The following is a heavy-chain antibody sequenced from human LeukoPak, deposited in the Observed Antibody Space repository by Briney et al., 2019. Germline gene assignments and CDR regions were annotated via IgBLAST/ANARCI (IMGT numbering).Heavy chain of an antibody. CDR3: ARDRYGDGFAHLDY. D-gene: IGHD5-24*01. V-gene: IGHV1-2*02. J-gene: IGHJ4*02. CDR2: ITPSGGT. Sequence: ASVKVSCKASGYTFTSYAIHWVRQAPGQGLEWMGWITPSGGTNYPQKFQGRVAITWDTSITTAYMDLSRLTSDDTAVYYCARDRYGDGFAHLDYWGQGAMVTVSS. CDR1: GYTFTSYA.